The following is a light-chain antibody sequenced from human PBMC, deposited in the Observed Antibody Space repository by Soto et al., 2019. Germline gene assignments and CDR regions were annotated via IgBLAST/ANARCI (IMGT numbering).Light chain of an antibody. Sequence: QSVLTQPASVSGSPGQSIAISCTGTSSDVGGYDYVSWYQQQPDKAPKLMIYEVTKRPSGVSNRFSGSKSGNTASLTISGLQSEDEADYYCSSPTSCSTPVFGTGPKVTVL. J-gene: IGLJ1*01. V-gene: IGLV2-14*01. CDR1: SSDVGGYDY. CDR2: EVT. CDR3: SSPTSCSTPV.